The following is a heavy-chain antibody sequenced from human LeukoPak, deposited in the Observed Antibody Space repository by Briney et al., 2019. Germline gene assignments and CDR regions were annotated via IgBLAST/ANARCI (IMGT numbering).Heavy chain of an antibody. CDR3: ARDRTTVTLFDN. J-gene: IGHJ4*02. V-gene: IGHV3-74*01. Sequence: GGSLRLSCAASGFTFTSVWMHWFRQAPGRWLVWISRISTDGAVTGYADSVKGRFTISRDNAKNTLYLQMNSLRAEDTAVYYCARDRTTVTLFDNWGQGALVTVSS. CDR2: ISTDGAVT. CDR1: GFTFTSVW. D-gene: IGHD4-17*01.